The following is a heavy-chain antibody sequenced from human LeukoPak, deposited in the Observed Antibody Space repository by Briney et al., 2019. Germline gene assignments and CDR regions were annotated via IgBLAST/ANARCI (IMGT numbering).Heavy chain of an antibody. Sequence: PSQTLSLTCTVSGGSISSGSYYWSWIRQPAGKGLEWIGYIYYSGSTNYNPSLKSRVTISVDTSKNQFSLKLSSVTAADTAVYYCARATYGSGRRGHYYYYYYMDVWGKGTTVTVSS. CDR1: GGSISSGSYY. CDR3: ARATYGSGRRGHYYYYYYMDV. J-gene: IGHJ6*03. CDR2: IYYSGST. V-gene: IGHV4-61*10. D-gene: IGHD3-10*01.